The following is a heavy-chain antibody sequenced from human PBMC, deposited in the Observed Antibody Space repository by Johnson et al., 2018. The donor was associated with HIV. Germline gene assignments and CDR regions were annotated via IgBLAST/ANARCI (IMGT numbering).Heavy chain of an antibody. CDR3: AKCIWGSSLIDAFDI. V-gene: IGHV3-33*06. Sequence: QVQLVESGGGLKQPWGSLRLSCAASGFTFSSYDMHWVRQATGKGLEWVAGMWYDGTKKNYADSVKGRFTISRDNSKNTLHLQMNSLRAEDTAVYYCAKCIWGSSLIDAFDIWGQGTMVTVSS. CDR2: MWYDGTKK. CDR1: GFTFSSYD. D-gene: IGHD6-13*01. J-gene: IGHJ3*02.